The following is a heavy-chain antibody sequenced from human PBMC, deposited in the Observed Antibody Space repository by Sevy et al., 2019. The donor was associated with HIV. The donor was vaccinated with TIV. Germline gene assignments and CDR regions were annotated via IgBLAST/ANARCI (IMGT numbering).Heavy chain of an antibody. J-gene: IGHJ3*02. CDR2: IVVGSAIT. CDR3: AAEDMTRFGGPVRVFDI. CDR1: GFPFTNSA. V-gene: IGHV1-58*01. Sequence: ASVKVSCKASGFPFTNSAVQWVRQTRGQRLEWIEWIVVGSAITNYAQSFQETVTITRDLSTSTAYMELSRLRSEDSAVYYHAAEDMTRFGGPVRVFDIWGQGTMVTVSS. D-gene: IGHD3-16*01.